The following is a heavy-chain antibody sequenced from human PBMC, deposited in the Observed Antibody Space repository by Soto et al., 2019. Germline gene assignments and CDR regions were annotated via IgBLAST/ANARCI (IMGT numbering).Heavy chain of an antibody. D-gene: IGHD4-17*01. CDR3: ARDRQNYGSFDY. V-gene: IGHV1-18*01. Sequence: QVQLVQSGAEVKKPGASVKVPCKASGYTFTNYGISWVRQAPGQGLEWMGWINSYNAITNNAQNFQGRVTMTTDTSTNTAYMELRSLITDDTAVYYCARDRQNYGSFDYWGQGTLVTVSS. CDR1: GYTFTNYG. J-gene: IGHJ4*02. CDR2: INSYNAIT.